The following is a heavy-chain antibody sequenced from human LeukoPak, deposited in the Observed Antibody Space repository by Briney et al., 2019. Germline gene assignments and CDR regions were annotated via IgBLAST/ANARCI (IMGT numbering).Heavy chain of an antibody. D-gene: IGHD5-18*01. V-gene: IGHV3-21*01. J-gene: IGHJ5*02. Sequence: GGSLRLSCAASGFTFSSYSMNWVRQAPGKGLEWVSSISSSSSYIYYADSVKGRFTISRDNAKNSLYLQMNSLRAEDTAVYYCARDAEGSYGYLGPSSNWFDPWGQGTLVTVSS. CDR3: ARDAEGSYGYLGPSSNWFDP. CDR2: ISSSSSYI. CDR1: GFTFSSYS.